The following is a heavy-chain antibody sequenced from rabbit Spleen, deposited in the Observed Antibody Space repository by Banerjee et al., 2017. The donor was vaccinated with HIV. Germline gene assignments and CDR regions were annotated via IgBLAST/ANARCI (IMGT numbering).Heavy chain of an antibody. V-gene: IGHV1S40*01. CDR1: GFSFSSSYY. J-gene: IGHJ3*01. D-gene: IGHD1-1*01. CDR3: ARSGTASHYRVRLDL. Sequence: QSLEESGGDRVKPGASLTLTCTASGFSFSSSYYMCWVRQAPGKGLESIACIYGGSGGSTWYASWAKGRFTISKTSSTTVTLQLTSLTAADTATYFCARSGTASHYRVRLDLWGPGTLVTVS. CDR2: IYGGSGGST.